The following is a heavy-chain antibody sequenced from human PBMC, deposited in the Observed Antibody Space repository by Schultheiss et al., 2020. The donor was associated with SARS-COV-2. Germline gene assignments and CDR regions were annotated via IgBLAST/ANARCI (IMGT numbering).Heavy chain of an antibody. CDR3: TRQANYYDSSGYPDY. J-gene: IGHJ4*02. CDR1: GFTFSGSA. Sequence: GESLKISCAASGFTFSGSAMHWVRQASGKGLEWVGRIRSKANSYATAYAASVKGRFTISRDDSKNTAYLQMNSLKTEDTAVYYCTRQANYYDSSGYPDYWGQGTLVTVSS. V-gene: IGHV3-73*01. CDR2: IRSKANSYAT. D-gene: IGHD3-22*01.